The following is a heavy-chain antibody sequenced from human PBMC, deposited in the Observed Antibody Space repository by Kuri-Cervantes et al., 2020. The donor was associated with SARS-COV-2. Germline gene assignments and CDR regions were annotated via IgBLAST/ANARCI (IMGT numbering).Heavy chain of an antibody. V-gene: IGHV1-18*01. CDR3: ARGPGSYHIWYYFDY. J-gene: IGHJ4*02. D-gene: IGHD1-26*01. CDR2: ISAYNGNT. CDR1: GYTFTSYG. Sequence: ASVKVSCKASGYTFTSYGISWVRQAPGQGLEWMGWISAYNGNTNYAQKLQGRVTMTTDTSTSTAYMELRSLRSDDTAVYYRARGPGSYHIWYYFDYWGQGTLVTVSS.